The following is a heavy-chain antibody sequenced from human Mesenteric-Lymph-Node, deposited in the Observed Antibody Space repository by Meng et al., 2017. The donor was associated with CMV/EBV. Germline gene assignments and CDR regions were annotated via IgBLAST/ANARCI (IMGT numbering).Heavy chain of an antibody. V-gene: IGHV5-51*01. CDR1: YSFTNYW. D-gene: IGHD3-10*01. Sequence: YSFTNYWIGWVRQMPGKGLEWMGIIYPGDSDTRYSPSFQGQVTISADKSISTAYLQWSSLKASDTAMYYCARHGLWFGEFHETHFDYWGQGTLVTVSS. CDR3: ARHGLWFGEFHETHFDY. J-gene: IGHJ4*02. CDR2: IYPGDSDT.